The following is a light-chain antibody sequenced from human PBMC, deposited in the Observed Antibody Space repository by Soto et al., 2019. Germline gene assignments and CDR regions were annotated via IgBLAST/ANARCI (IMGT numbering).Light chain of an antibody. CDR1: SSNIGAGYE. V-gene: IGLV1-40*01. Sequence: QSVLTQPPSVSEAPGQRVTISCTGSSSNIGAGYEAHWYQQVPGTAPKLLIYENNNRPSGAPDRFSGSKSGTSASLAITGLQAEDEAEYYCQSYDSSLSGDVFGTGTKLTVL. J-gene: IGLJ1*01. CDR2: ENN. CDR3: QSYDSSLSGDV.